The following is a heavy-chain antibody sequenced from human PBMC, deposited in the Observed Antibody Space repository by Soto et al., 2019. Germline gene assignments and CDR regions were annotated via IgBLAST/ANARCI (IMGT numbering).Heavy chain of an antibody. CDR3: ARGQGDSSGWPPRLMDV. Sequence: GASVKVSCKASGYTFTSYDINWVRQATGQGLEWMGWMNPNSGNTGYAQKFQGTVTMTRNTSISTAYMELSSLRSEDTAVYYCARGQGDSSGWPPRLMDVWGQGTTVTVSS. V-gene: IGHV1-8*01. J-gene: IGHJ6*02. D-gene: IGHD6-19*01. CDR2: MNPNSGNT. CDR1: GYTFTSYD.